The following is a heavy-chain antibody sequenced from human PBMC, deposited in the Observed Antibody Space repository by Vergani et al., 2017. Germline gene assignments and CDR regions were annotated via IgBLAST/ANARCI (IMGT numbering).Heavy chain of an antibody. D-gene: IGHD3-3*01. CDR3: ARVYYDFWSAPRGYYYYMDV. Sequence: QVQLQESGPGLVKPSETLSLTCTVSCGSISSYYWSLIRQPPGKGLEWIGYIYYSGSTNYNPSLKSRVTISVDTSKNQFSLKLSAVTAADTAGYYCARVYYDFWSAPRGYYYYMDVWGKXP. CDR2: IYYSGST. CDR1: CGSISSYY. J-gene: IGHJ6*03. V-gene: IGHV4-59*01.